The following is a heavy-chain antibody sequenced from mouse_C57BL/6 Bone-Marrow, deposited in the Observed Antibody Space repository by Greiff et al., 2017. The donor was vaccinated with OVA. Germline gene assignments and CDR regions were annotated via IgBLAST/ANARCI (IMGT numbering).Heavy chain of an antibody. CDR1: GFTFSDYG. D-gene: IGHD1-1*01. J-gene: IGHJ1*03. CDR3: ARRPYGSSYCYFDD. Sequence: EVKLVESGGGLVKPGGSLKLSCAASGFTFSDYGMHWVRQAPEKGLEWVAYISSGSSTIYYADTVKGRFTITRDNAYNTLFLQITSLRSEDTAVYYCARRPYGSSYCYFDDWGTGTTVTVSS. CDR2: ISSGSSTI. V-gene: IGHV5-17*01.